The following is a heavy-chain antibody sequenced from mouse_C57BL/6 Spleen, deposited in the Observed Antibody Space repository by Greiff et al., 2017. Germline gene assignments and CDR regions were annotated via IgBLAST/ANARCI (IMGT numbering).Heavy chain of an antibody. V-gene: IGHV1-15*01. Sequence: VQLQQSGAELVRPGASVTLSCKASGYTFTDYEMHWVKQTPVHGLEWIGAIDPETGGTAYNQKFKGKAILTADKSSSTAYMELRSLTSEDSAFSYCTSPYGGFAYWGQGTLLTVSA. CDR1: GYTFTDYE. J-gene: IGHJ3*01. D-gene: IGHD1-1*01. CDR3: TSPYGGFAY. CDR2: IDPETGGT.